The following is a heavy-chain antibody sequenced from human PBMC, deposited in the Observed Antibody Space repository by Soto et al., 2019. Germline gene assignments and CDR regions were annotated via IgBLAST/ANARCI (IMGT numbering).Heavy chain of an antibody. D-gene: IGHD2-15*01. CDR3: ARGQGYCSGGICYYYYYGMDV. CDR2: IIPTSGTA. Sequence: SVKGSFNASGGTFISDAFIWVRQAPGQGLEWMGGIIPTSGTANYAQKFQGRATITADESTSTAYMELSSLTSEDTAVYFCARGQGYCSGGICYYYYYGMDVWGQGTTVTVSS. V-gene: IGHV1-69*01. J-gene: IGHJ6*02. CDR1: GGTFISDA.